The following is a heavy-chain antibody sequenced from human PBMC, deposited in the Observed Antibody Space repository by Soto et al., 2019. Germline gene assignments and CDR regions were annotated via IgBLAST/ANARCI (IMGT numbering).Heavy chain of an antibody. CDR3: ARVTYCGGDCYFFDY. J-gene: IGHJ4*02. CDR2: INPSGDST. CDR1: GNTFTIYY. Sequence: QVVQSGAEVKKPGASVKISCKASGNTFTIYYIHWVRQAPGQGLEWMGIINPSGDSTSYAQKFQGRVTMTRDTSTSTVYMDLSSLRSEDTAVYYCARVTYCGGDCYFFDYWGQGTLVTVSS. D-gene: IGHD2-21*02. V-gene: IGHV1-46*01.